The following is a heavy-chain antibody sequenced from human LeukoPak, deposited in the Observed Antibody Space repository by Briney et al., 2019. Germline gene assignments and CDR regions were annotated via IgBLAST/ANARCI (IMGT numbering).Heavy chain of an antibody. Sequence: SETLSLTCAVYGGSFSGYYWSWIRQPPGKGLEWIGEINHSGSTNYNPSLKSRVTISVDTSKNQLSLKLSSVTAADTAVYYCARVLPITIFGVVITDNWFNPWGQGTLVTVSS. D-gene: IGHD3-3*01. CDR1: GGSFSGYY. CDR3: ARVLPITIFGVVITDNWFNP. J-gene: IGHJ5*02. V-gene: IGHV4-34*01. CDR2: INHSGST.